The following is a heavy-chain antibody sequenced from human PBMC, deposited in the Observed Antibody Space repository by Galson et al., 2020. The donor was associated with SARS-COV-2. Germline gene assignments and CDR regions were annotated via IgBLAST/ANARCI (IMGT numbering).Heavy chain of an antibody. D-gene: IGHD3-10*01. V-gene: IGHV3-33*01. CDR1: GFTFSSYG. Sequence: GGSLRLSCAASGFTFSSYGMHWVRQAPGKGLEWVAVIWYDGSNKYYADSVKGRFTISRDNSKNTLYLQMNSLRAEDTAVYYCARDLRFGDNWFDPWGQGTLVTVSS. J-gene: IGHJ5*02. CDR3: ARDLRFGDNWFDP. CDR2: IWYDGSNK.